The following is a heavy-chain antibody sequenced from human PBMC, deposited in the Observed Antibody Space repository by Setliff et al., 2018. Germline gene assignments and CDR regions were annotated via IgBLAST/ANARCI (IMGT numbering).Heavy chain of an antibody. J-gene: IGHJ6*03. V-gene: IGHV1-69*13. CDR1: GGTFRDFA. CDR3: GSRQFPGGGNYYYFMDV. D-gene: IGHD1-1*01. Sequence: SVKVSCKASGGTFRDFAISWVRQAPGQGLEWMGGIMPVFGTPDYAQKFEGRVTISADETTTTAYLELSSLRSEDTGVYYCGSRQFPGGGNYYYFMDVWGKGTTVTAP. CDR2: IMPVFGTP.